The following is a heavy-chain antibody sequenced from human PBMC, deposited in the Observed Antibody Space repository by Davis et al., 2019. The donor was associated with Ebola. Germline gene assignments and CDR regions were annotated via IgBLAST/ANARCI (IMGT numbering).Heavy chain of an antibody. CDR1: GFTFSSYS. CDR2: ISSSSSTI. V-gene: IGHV3-48*02. J-gene: IGHJ3*02. D-gene: IGHD5-12*01. Sequence: PGGSLRLSCAASGFTFSSYSMNWVRQAPGKGLEWVSYISSSSSTIYYADSVKGRFTISRDNAKNSLYLQMNSLRDEDTAVYYCARVGTVDIVATRDDAFDIWGQGTMVTVSS. CDR3: ARVGTVDIVATRDDAFDI.